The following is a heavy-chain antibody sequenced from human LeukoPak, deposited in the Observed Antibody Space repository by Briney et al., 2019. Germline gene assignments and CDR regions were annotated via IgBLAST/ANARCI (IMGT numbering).Heavy chain of an antibody. V-gene: IGHV3-7*01. CDR1: GFTFSNYW. J-gene: IGHJ4*02. D-gene: IGHD4-23*01. CDR3: ARDRDDGGFEY. Sequence: PGGSLRLSCAASGFTFSNYWMSWVRQAPEKGLGWVANINQDGGVKQYVDSMKGRFTISRDNARDSLYLLMNSLRAEDTAVYYCARDRDDGGFEYWGQGTLVTVSS. CDR2: INQDGGVK.